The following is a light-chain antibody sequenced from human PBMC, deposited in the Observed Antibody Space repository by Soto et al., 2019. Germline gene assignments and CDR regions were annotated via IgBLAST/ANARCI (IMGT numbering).Light chain of an antibody. J-gene: IGLJ1*01. CDR1: SSDVGGYNY. CDR3: SSYAGSNNYV. V-gene: IGLV2-8*01. Sequence: QSALTQPPSASGSPGQSVTISCTGTSSDVGGYNYVSWYQQHPGKAPKLMIYEVSKRPSGVPDRFSGSKSGNTASLTVSGLQAGDEADYCCSSYAGSNNYVFGTGTKLTVL. CDR2: EVS.